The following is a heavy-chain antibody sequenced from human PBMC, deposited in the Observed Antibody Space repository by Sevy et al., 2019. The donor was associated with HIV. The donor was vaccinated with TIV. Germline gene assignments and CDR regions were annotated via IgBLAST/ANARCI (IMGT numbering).Heavy chain of an antibody. J-gene: IGHJ3*02. V-gene: IGHV1-18*01. Sequence: ASVKVSCKASGYTFTSYGISWVRQAPGQGLEWMGWISAYNGNTNYAQKLQGRVTMTTDTSTITAYMELRRLRSDDTAVYYCARDYDILTCYYEDLDAFDIWGQGTMVTVSS. CDR3: ARDYDILTCYYEDLDAFDI. D-gene: IGHD3-9*01. CDR2: ISAYNGNT. CDR1: GYTFTSYG.